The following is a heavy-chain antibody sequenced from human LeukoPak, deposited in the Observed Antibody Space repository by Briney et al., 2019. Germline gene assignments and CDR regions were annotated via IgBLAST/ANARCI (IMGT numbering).Heavy chain of an antibody. CDR3: APTVTTYVP. Sequence: PGGALRLSCAASGFTFSSYRMNGVGQARGKGVEGVSSISSSSSYIYYADSVKRLFTISRDNAKNSLYLQMNSLRAEDTAVYYCAPTVTTYVPWGQGTLVTVSS. CDR2: ISSSSSYI. CDR1: GFTFSSYR. V-gene: IGHV3-21*01. D-gene: IGHD4-11*01. J-gene: IGHJ5*02.